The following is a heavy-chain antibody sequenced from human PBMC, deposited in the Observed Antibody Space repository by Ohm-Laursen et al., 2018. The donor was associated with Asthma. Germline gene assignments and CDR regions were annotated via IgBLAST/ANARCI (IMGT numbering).Heavy chain of an antibody. V-gene: IGHV1-69*01. CDR2: IMPILDTT. CDR3: ARGTYYYDSSGYTAFDS. J-gene: IGHJ4*02. Sequence: SSVKVSCKASGGTFSNYAISWVRQAPGQGLEWMGGIMPILDTTNYGKKFQGRVTITADESTTTAFMELNSLRSEDTAVYYCARGTYYYDSSGYTAFDSWGQGTLVTVSS. D-gene: IGHD3-22*01. CDR1: GGTFSNYA.